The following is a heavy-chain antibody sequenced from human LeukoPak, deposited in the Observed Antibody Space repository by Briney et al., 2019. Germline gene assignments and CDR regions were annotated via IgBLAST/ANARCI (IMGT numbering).Heavy chain of an antibody. CDR2: FDPEDGET. CDR3: AIGGTMVRGVIITSNWFDP. CDR1: GYTLTELS. V-gene: IGHV1-24*01. D-gene: IGHD3-10*01. Sequence: ASVKVSCKVSGYTLTELSMHWVRQAPGKGLEWMGGFDPEDGETIYAQKFQGRVTITEDTSTDTAYMELRSLRSEDTAVYYCAIGGTMVRGVIITSNWFDPWGQGTLVTVSS. J-gene: IGHJ5*02.